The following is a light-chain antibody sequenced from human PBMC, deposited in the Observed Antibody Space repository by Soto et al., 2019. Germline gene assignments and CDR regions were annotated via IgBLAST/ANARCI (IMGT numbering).Light chain of an antibody. Sequence: DIQMTQSPTSLSASVGDRVTITCRASQGIRNYVAWYQQIPGKAPKLLIYAASTLQSGVPSRFSGSGSGTDFTLTNNGLQPEDVATYSCQMYSSVPVFGLGTKVEIK. CDR2: AAS. CDR3: QMYSSVPV. CDR1: QGIRNY. V-gene: IGKV1-27*01. J-gene: IGKJ3*01.